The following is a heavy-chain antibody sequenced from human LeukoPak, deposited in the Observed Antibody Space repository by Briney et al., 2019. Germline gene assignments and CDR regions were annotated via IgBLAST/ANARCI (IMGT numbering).Heavy chain of an antibody. J-gene: IGHJ4*02. CDR2: INHSGST. Sequence: SETLSLTCAVYGGSFSGYYWSWIRQPPGKGLEWIGEINHSGSTNYNPSLKSRVTISVDTSKNQFSLKLSSVTAADTAVYYCARALPTVTTLDYWGQGTLVTVSS. V-gene: IGHV4-34*01. CDR3: ARALPTVTTLDY. CDR1: GGSFSGYY. D-gene: IGHD4-17*01.